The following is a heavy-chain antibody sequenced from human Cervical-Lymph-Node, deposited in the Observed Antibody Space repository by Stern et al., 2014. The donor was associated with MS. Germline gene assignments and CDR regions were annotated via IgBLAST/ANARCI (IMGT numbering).Heavy chain of an antibody. V-gene: IGHV1-58*03. Sequence: HLVESGPEVKKPGTSVKVSCKASGITFSQSAVQWLRQARGQRLGWLGWVVGRNGETNYAQSFQERVTITRDMSTSTVFMELRSLRSEDTAVYYCASERYTYYDDQRPPGGFGPWGQGTLVTVSS. CDR2: VVGRNGET. J-gene: IGHJ5*02. D-gene: IGHD5-18*01. CDR1: GITFSQSA. CDR3: ASERYTYYDDQRPPGGFGP.